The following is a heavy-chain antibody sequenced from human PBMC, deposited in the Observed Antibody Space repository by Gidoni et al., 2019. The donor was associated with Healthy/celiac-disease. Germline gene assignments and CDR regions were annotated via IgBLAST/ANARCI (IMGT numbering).Heavy chain of an antibody. J-gene: IGHJ3*02. CDR2: ISSSVSTI. CDR3: AREAVTMIVIGAFDI. CDR1: GFTSSDYY. Sequence: QVQLVESGGGLVKPGGALRLSCADAGFTSSDYYMSWFRQAPGKGLEWVSYISSSVSTIAYADSVKGRFTISRDNAKNSLYLQMNSLRAEDTAVYYCAREAVTMIVIGAFDICGQGTMVTVSS. V-gene: IGHV3-11*01. D-gene: IGHD3-22*01.